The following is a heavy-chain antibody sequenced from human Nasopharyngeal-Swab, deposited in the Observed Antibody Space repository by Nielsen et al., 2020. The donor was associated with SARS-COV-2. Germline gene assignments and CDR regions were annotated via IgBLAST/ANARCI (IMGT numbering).Heavy chain of an antibody. CDR3: ARDLDSSSWYPYYFDY. D-gene: IGHD6-13*01. Sequence: CIRQAPVVRLEWLGRTYYRSKWYNDYAVSVKSRITINPDTSKNQFSLQLNSVTPEDTAVDYCARDLDSSSWYPYYFDYWGQGTLVTVSS. V-gene: IGHV6-1*01. CDR2: TYYRSKWYN. J-gene: IGHJ4*02.